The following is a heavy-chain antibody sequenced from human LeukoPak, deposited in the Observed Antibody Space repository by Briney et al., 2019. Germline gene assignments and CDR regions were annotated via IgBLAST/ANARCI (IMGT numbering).Heavy chain of an antibody. CDR3: ARDDPFTLLLENDAFDI. CDR1: GYTFTSYG. J-gene: IGHJ3*02. Sequence: ASVKVSCKASGYTFTSYGISWVRQAPGQGLEWMGWISAYNGNTNYAQKLQGRVTMTTDTSTSTAYMELRSLRSDDTAVYYCARDDPFTLLLENDAFDIWGQGTMVTVSS. V-gene: IGHV1-18*01. CDR2: ISAYNGNT. D-gene: IGHD2-21*02.